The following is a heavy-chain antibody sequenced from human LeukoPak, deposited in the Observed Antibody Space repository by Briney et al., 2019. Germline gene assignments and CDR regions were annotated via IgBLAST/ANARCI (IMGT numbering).Heavy chain of an antibody. CDR3: ARSAGPDAFDI. Sequence: PSETLSLTCTVSGGSISSYYWSWIRQPPGKGLEWIGYIYYSGSTNYNPSLKSRVTTSVDTSKNQFSLKLSSVTAADTAVYYCARSAGPDAFDIWGQGTMVTVSS. CDR2: IYYSGST. V-gene: IGHV4-59*01. J-gene: IGHJ3*02. CDR1: GGSISSYY.